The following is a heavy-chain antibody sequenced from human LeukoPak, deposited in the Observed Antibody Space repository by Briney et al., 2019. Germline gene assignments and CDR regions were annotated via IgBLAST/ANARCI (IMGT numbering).Heavy chain of an antibody. D-gene: IGHD1-26*01. CDR1: GGSISSYY. V-gene: IGHV4-59*08. CDR3: ARYSQGGWISDGGLFDY. Sequence: PSETLSLTCTVSGGSISSYYWSWIRQPPGKGLEWIGYIYYSGSTNYNPSLKSRVTISVDTSKNQFSLKLSSVTAADTAVYYCARYSQGGWISDGGLFDYWGQGTLVTVS. CDR2: IYYSGST. J-gene: IGHJ4*02.